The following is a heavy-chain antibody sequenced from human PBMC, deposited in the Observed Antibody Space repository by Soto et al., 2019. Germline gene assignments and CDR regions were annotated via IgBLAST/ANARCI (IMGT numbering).Heavy chain of an antibody. D-gene: IGHD5-12*01. CDR2: INPYSGAT. J-gene: IGHJ5*02. V-gene: IGHV1-2*04. CDR3: ARARANVAPNWFDP. CDR1: GYTVSDYY. Sequence: QVQLVQSGAEVKKPGASVKVSCKASGYTVSDYYVHWVRQAPGQGLEWMGWINPYSGATNYAQKFQDWVTMTGDASVSTAYLELTTLVYDDTAVYYCARARANVAPNWFDPWGQGTLVIVSS.